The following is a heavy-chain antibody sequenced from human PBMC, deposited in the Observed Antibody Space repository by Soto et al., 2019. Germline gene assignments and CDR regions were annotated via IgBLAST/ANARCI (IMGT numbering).Heavy chain of an antibody. CDR1: GFTFSSYA. V-gene: IGHV3-23*01. D-gene: IGHD1-1*01. J-gene: IGHJ5*02. CDR3: AKGTTVQLERGPNWFDP. CDR2: ISGSGGST. Sequence: GGSLRLSCAASGFTFSSYAMSWVRQAPGKGLEWVSAISGSGGSTYYADSVKGRFTISRDNSKNTLYLQMNSLRAEDTAVYYCAKGTTVQLERGPNWFDPWGQGTLVTVSS.